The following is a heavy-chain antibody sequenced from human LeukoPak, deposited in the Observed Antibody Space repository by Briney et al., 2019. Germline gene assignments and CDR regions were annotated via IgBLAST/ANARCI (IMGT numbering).Heavy chain of an antibody. CDR2: IIPIFGTA. J-gene: IGHJ6*03. D-gene: IGHD2-15*01. CDR3: AADMYCSGGSCFPSFMDV. V-gene: IGHV1-69*13. CDR1: GGTFSSYA. Sequence: SVKVSCKASGGTFSSYAISWVRQAPGQGLEWMGGIIPIFGTANYAQKFQGRVTITADESTSTAYMELSSLRSEDTAVYYCAADMYCSGGSCFPSFMDVWGKGTTVTISS.